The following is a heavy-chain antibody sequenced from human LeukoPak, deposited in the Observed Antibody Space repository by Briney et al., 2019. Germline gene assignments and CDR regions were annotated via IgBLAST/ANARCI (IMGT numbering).Heavy chain of an antibody. J-gene: IGHJ4*02. CDR3: ASYYGSGSYYQNY. Sequence: PGGSLRLSCAASEFTFSSYWMRWVRQAPGKGLEWVANIKQDGSEKYYVDSVKGRFTISRDNAKNSLYLQMNSLRAEDTAVYYCASYYGSGSYYQNYWGQGTLVTVSS. CDR1: EFTFSSYW. CDR2: IKQDGSEK. V-gene: IGHV3-7*01. D-gene: IGHD3-10*01.